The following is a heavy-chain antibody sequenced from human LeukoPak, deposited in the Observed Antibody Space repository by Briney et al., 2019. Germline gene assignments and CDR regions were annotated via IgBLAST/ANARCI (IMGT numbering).Heavy chain of an antibody. J-gene: IGHJ6*04. D-gene: IGHD3-10*01. CDR3: ASYYASGVSAYNYYGMDV. CDR1: GHSISTGYY. CDR2: MSHNRGT. Sequence: PSETLCLTCAVSGHSISTGYYWGWIRQPPGKGLEWIGIMSHNRGTYYNPSLKSRVTTSMDTYKNQISLRLTSVTAADTAVYYCASYYASGVSAYNYYGMDVWGKGTTVTVSS. V-gene: IGHV4-38-2*01.